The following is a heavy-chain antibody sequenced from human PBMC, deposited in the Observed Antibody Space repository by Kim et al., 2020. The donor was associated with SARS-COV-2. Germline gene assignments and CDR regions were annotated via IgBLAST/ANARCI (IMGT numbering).Heavy chain of an antibody. CDR2: MNPNSGNT. D-gene: IGHD1-26*01. Sequence: ASVKVSCKASGYTFTSYDINWVRQATGQGLEWMGWMNPNSGNTGYAQKFQGRVTMTRNTSISTAYMELSSLRSEDTAVYYCARAMEEWELLNFDYWGQGTLVTVSS. CDR3: ARAMEEWELLNFDY. V-gene: IGHV1-8*01. J-gene: IGHJ4*02. CDR1: GYTFTSYD.